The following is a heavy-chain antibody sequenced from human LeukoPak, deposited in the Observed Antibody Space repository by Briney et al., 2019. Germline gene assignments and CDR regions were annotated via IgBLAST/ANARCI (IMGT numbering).Heavy chain of an antibody. Sequence: GGSLRLSCVASGFTFSNYGMHWVRQAPGKGLEWVTTISYDGNDEYYADSVKGRFTISRDNSKNTLYLEMSSLRIEDTAVYYCAKDPYSSRMENFQQWGQGTLVIVSS. J-gene: IGHJ1*01. CDR2: ISYDGNDE. V-gene: IGHV3-30*18. CDR1: GFTFSNYG. D-gene: IGHD3-22*01. CDR3: AKDPYSSRMENFQQ.